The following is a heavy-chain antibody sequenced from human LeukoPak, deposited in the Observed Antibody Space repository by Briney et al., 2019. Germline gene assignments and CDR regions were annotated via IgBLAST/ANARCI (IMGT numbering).Heavy chain of an antibody. J-gene: IGHJ4*02. D-gene: IGHD1-26*01. CDR2: ISSSSSYI. CDR3: ARDGGMGSGSYGASG. Sequence: GGSLRLSCAASGFTFSSYWMSWVRQAPGKGLEWVSSISSSSSYIYYADSVKGRFTISRDNAKNSLYLQMNSLRAEDTAVYYCARDGGMGSGSYGASGWGQGTLVTVSS. V-gene: IGHV3-21*01. CDR1: GFTFSSYW.